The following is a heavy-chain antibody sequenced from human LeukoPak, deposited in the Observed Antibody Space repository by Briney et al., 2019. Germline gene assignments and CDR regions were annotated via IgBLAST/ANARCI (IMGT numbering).Heavy chain of an antibody. CDR1: GFTFSSYA. CDR2: VSGSGVST. V-gene: IGHV3-23*01. D-gene: IGHD3-22*01. CDR3: AKGSYYDSPYGFDY. J-gene: IGHJ4*02. Sequence: AGGSLRLSCAASGFTFSSYAMSWVRQAPGKGLEWVSSVSGSGVSTYYIDSVKGRLTISRDNPMNTLYLQMSSLRAEDTAIYYCAKGSYYDSPYGFDYWGQGILVTVSS.